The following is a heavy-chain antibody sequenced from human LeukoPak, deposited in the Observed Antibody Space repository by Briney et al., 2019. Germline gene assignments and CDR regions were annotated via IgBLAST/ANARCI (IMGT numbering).Heavy chain of an antibody. CDR1: GFTFTSYA. CDR2: ISYDASNK. V-gene: IGHV3-30*04. CDR3: VREGDYYDILTGYPGAFDI. Sequence: GGSLRLSCTASGFTFTSYAMHWVRQAPGKGLEWVAVISYDASNKYYADSVKGRFTISRDNSKNTLYLQMNSLRAEDTAVYYCVREGDYYDILTGYPGAFDIWGQGTMVTVSS. J-gene: IGHJ3*02. D-gene: IGHD3-9*01.